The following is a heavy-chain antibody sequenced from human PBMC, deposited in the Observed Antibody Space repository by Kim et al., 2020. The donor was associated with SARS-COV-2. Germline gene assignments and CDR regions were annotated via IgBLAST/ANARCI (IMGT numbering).Heavy chain of an antibody. CDR1: GFTFSNYW. V-gene: IGHV3-7*01. Sequence: GGSLRLSCVVSGFTFSNYWMSWVRQAPGKGLEWVASIKEDGSEKYYVDSVKGRFTISRDNAKNTLYLQMNGLRAEDTAMYYCASPWRPGSIWQEDYWGQGTLVTVYS. D-gene: IGHD4-4*01. CDR2: IKEDGSEK. J-gene: IGHJ4*02. CDR3: ASPWRPGSIWQEDY.